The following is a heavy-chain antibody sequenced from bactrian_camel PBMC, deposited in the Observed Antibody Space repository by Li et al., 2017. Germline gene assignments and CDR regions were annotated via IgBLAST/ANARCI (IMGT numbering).Heavy chain of an antibody. D-gene: IGHD6*01. J-gene: IGHJ4*01. CDR1: GYIFGTCA. V-gene: IGHV3S55*01. Sequence: GGSVQAGGSLKLHCVASGYIFGTCAMHWYRQAPGKEREFVSTISNDGSTSYADSVRGRFTISTDDANNTLDLQLDSLQPEDTAMYYCAVLSQFNHCRGVVVGIWQQYASWGQGTQVTVS. CDR3: AVLSQFNHCRGVVVGIWQQYAS. CDR2: ISNDGST.